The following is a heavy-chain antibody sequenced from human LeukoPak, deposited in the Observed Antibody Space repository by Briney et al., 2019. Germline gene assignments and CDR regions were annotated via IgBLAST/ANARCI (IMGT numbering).Heavy chain of an antibody. V-gene: IGHV4-61*02. CDR3: ARGPSGYSGSWYGGGYFDY. J-gene: IGHJ4*02. D-gene: IGHD6-13*01. CDR2: IYTSGST. Sequence: SQTLSLTCTVSGGSISSGSYYWSWIRQPAGKGLEWIGRIYTSGSTNYNPSLKSRVTISVDTSKNQFSLKLSSVTAADTAVYYCARGPSGYSGSWYGGGYFDYWGQGTLVTVSS. CDR1: GGSISSGSYY.